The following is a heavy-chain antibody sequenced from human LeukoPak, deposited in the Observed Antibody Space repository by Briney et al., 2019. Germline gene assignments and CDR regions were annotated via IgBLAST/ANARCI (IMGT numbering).Heavy chain of an antibody. CDR1: GFTVSNSF. J-gene: IGHJ4*02. Sequence: GGSLRLSCAASGFTVSNSFMSWVRQAPGKGLEWVSVYSGGTTYYADSVKGRFTISRDNTKNTLYLQMNSLRAEDTALYYCVRDDRTAAAGTFDYWGQGTLVNVSS. D-gene: IGHD6-13*01. V-gene: IGHV3-53*01. CDR2: YSGGTT. CDR3: VRDDRTAAAGTFDY.